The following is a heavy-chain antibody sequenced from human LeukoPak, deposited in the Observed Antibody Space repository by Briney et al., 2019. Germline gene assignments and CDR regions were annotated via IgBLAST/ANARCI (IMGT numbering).Heavy chain of an antibody. Sequence: GGSLRLSCVVSGFTFSESWMSWVRQAPGKGLGWVASLNLDGSDKYYADSVKGRFTISRDNSKKTLYLQMNSLRAEDTAVYYCVRQQTPHGNFDYWGQGTLVTVSS. D-gene: IGHD1-26*01. J-gene: IGHJ4*02. CDR2: LNLDGSDK. V-gene: IGHV3-7*01. CDR3: VRQQTPHGNFDY. CDR1: GFTFSESW.